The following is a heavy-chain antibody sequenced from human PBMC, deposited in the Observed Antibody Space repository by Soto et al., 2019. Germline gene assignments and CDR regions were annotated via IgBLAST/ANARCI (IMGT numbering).Heavy chain of an antibody. CDR1: GFTFSSYG. CDR3: AKGAGYFDWLSTYYYYGMDV. CDR2: ISYDGSNK. J-gene: IGHJ6*02. D-gene: IGHD3-9*01. V-gene: IGHV3-30*18. Sequence: QVQLVESGGGVVQPGRSLRLSCAASGFTFSSYGMHWVRQAPGKGLEWVAVISYDGSNKYYADSVKGRFTISRDNSKNTLYLQMNSLRAEDTAVYYCAKGAGYFDWLSTYYYYGMDVWGQGTTVTVSS.